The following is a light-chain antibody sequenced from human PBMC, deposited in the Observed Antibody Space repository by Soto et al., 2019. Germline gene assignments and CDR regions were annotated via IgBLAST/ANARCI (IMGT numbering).Light chain of an antibody. J-gene: IGLJ3*02. Sequence: NFMLTQPHSVSESPGKTVTSSCTRSDGNIAAYSVHWCQQPPGSAPTTVIYENDHRPSGVSDRFSGSIDRSSNSASLIISGLRTEDEADYYCQSFDTPSWVFGGGTKVTVL. CDR2: END. CDR1: DGNIAAYS. V-gene: IGLV6-57*04. CDR3: QSFDTPSWV.